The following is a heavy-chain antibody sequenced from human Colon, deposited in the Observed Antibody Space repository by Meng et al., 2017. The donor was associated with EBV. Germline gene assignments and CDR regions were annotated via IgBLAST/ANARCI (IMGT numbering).Heavy chain of an antibody. D-gene: IGHD5-12*01. J-gene: IGHJ4*02. CDR1: GGSISSGDYY. V-gene: IGHV4-30-4*01. CDR3: ARDRGGLGAFDY. CDR2: IYYSGST. Sequence: QVQLQEAGPGRAKPSPPLSLTSTVSGGSISSGDYYWSWIRQPPGKGLEWIGYIYYSGSTYYNPSLKSRVTISVDTSKNQFSLKLSAVTAADTAVYYCARDRGGLGAFDYWGQGTLVTVSS.